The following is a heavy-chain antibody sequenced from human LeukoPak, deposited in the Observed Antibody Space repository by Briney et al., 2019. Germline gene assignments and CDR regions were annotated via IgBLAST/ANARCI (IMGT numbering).Heavy chain of an antibody. CDR1: GFTFDDYG. Sequence: GGSLRLSCAASGFTFDDYGMSCGRQAPGKGLEWVSGINWDVGSTGYADSVKGRFTISRDNAKNSLYLKMNSLRAEDTALYHCARVNYGSGSYEFDYWGQGTLVTVSS. J-gene: IGHJ4*02. D-gene: IGHD3-10*01. CDR2: INWDVGST. V-gene: IGHV3-20*01. CDR3: ARVNYGSGSYEFDY.